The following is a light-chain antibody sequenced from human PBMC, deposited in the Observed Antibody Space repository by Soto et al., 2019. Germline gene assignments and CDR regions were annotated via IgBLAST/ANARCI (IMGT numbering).Light chain of an antibody. J-gene: IGKJ2*02. CDR1: QSVSSSY. V-gene: IGKV3-20*01. CDR3: QQYGSSGT. CDR2: GAS. Sequence: EIVLTQSPGTLSLSPGERATLSCRASQSVSSSYLAWYQQKPGQAPRLLIYGASSRATGIPDRFSGSVSGTDFTLTISRLEPEDFAVYYCQQYGSSGTFGQGTKLEIK.